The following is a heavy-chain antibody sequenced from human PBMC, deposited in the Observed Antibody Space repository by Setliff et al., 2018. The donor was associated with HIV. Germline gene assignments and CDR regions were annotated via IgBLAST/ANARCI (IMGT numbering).Heavy chain of an antibody. D-gene: IGHD2-2*01. CDR3: ARIPQLLDYAMDV. J-gene: IGHJ6*02. CDR2: FHHSGSA. Sequence: SETLSLTCNVSGGSISSDSYYWGWIRQPPGKGLEWIGSFHHSGSAYYNPSLKSRVTISVDRSKNQFSLNVTSVTAADTAVYYCARIPQLLDYAMDVWGQGTTVTVSS. CDR1: GGSISSDSYY. V-gene: IGHV4-39*07.